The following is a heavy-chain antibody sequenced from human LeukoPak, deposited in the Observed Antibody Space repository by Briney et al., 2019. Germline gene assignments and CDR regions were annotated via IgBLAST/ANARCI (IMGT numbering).Heavy chain of an antibody. CDR2: FSATDGSA. CDR1: GFTVSSYG. D-gene: IGHD6-13*01. V-gene: IGHV3-23*01. Sequence: GGSLRLSCAVSGFTVSSYGMTWVRQAPGKGLEWVSAFSATDGSAQYAESVKGRFTISRDNSKNSLYLQMNSLRDGDTAVYYCAKARIAAAGTGAFDVWGQGTMVTVSS. J-gene: IGHJ3*01. CDR3: AKARIAAAGTGAFDV.